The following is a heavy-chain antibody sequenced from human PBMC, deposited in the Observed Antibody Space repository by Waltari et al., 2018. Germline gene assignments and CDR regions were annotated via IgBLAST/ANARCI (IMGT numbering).Heavy chain of an antibody. CDR2: IIPIFGTA. Sequence: QVQLVQSGAEVKKPGSSVKVSCKASGGTFSSYAISWVRQAPGQGLEWLGRIIPIFGTANYAQKFQARGTITADKSTSTAYMERSSLRSEDTAVYYCVGGGPLDSGSYYAETVDYYGMDVWGQGTTVTVSS. D-gene: IGHD1-26*01. CDR3: VGGGPLDSGSYYAETVDYYGMDV. V-gene: IGHV1-69*08. CDR1: GGTFSSYA. J-gene: IGHJ6*02.